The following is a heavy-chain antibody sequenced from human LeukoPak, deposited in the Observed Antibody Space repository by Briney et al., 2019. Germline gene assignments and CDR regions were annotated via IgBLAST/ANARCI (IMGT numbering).Heavy chain of an antibody. Sequence: PSETLSLTCAVSGGSFSGYYWSWIRQPPGKGLEWIGEINHSGSTNYNPSLKSRVTISVDTSKNQFSLKLSSVTAADTAVYYCARGGYYYGSGSYYRIPSSWFDPWGQGTLVTVSS. D-gene: IGHD3-10*01. CDR1: GGSFSGYY. CDR3: ARGGYYYGSGSYYRIPSSWFDP. CDR2: INHSGST. J-gene: IGHJ5*02. V-gene: IGHV4-34*01.